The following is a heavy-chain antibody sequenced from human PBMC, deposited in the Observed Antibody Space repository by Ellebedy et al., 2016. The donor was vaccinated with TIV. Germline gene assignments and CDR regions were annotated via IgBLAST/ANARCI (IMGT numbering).Heavy chain of an antibody. V-gene: IGHV4-59*08. CDR1: GGSINDYF. Sequence: SETLSLTCTVSGGSINDYFWSWVRQPPGKGLEWVGYVYGTATTNYNPSLKSRVIISVDTSKNQFSLRLSSVTAADTAVYHCARVAYGDYWWFDPWGQGTLVTVSS. CDR2: VYGTATT. J-gene: IGHJ5*02. D-gene: IGHD4-17*01. CDR3: ARVAYGDYWWFDP.